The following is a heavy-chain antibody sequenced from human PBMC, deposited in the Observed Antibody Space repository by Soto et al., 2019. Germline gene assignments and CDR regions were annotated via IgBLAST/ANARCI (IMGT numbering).Heavy chain of an antibody. CDR1: GDSVSSNSAA. D-gene: IGHD3-10*01. CDR3: ARAHLGILRFGELSFYGMDV. CDR2: TYYRSKWYK. V-gene: IGHV6-1*01. Sequence: PSQTLSLTCAISGDSVSSNSAAWNWIRQSPSRGLEWLGRTYYRSKWYKDYAVSVKSRITINPDTSKNQFSLQLNSVTPEDTAVYYCARAHLGILRFGELSFYGMDVWGQGTTVTVSS. J-gene: IGHJ6*02.